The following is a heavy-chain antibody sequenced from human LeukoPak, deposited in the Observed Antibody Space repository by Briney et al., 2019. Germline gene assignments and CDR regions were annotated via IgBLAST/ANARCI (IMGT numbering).Heavy chain of an antibody. CDR2: IKPDGSEK. Sequence: PGGSLRLSCAASGFTFSTYWMTWVRQAPGKGLEWVAIIKPDGSEKYYVDSVKGRFTISRVNAENSLFLQMNGLRPEDTAVFYCARGQYTDGLSYWGQGTLVTVSS. J-gene: IGHJ4*02. D-gene: IGHD5-24*01. CDR1: GFTFSTYW. CDR3: ARGQYTDGLSY. V-gene: IGHV3-7*03.